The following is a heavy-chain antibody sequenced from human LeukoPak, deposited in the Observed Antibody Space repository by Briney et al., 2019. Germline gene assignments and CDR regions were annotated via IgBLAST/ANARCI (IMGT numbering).Heavy chain of an antibody. D-gene: IGHD7-27*01. CDR3: ITEPPGVVF. CDR2: IKSNTHGGAT. Sequence: GGSLRLSCAASGFTFSVAWMNWVRQAPGKGLEWVGRIKSNTHGGATDYAAPVKDRFTISRNDSEKTLYLQMNSLKTEDTAVYYCITEPPGVVFWGQGTLVTVSS. V-gene: IGHV3-15*01. CDR1: GFTFSVAW. J-gene: IGHJ4*02.